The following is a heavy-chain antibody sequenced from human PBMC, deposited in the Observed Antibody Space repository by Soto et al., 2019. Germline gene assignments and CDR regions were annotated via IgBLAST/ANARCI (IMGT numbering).Heavy chain of an antibody. D-gene: IGHD3-3*01. J-gene: IGHJ4*02. Sequence: ASVKVSCKASGYTFTSYGISWVRQAPGQGLEWMGWISAYNGNTNYAQKLQGRVTVTTDTSTSTAYMELRSLRSDDTAVYYCASSPYYDFWSGPPPFDYWGQGTLVTVSS. V-gene: IGHV1-18*01. CDR2: ISAYNGNT. CDR1: GYTFTSYG. CDR3: ASSPYYDFWSGPPPFDY.